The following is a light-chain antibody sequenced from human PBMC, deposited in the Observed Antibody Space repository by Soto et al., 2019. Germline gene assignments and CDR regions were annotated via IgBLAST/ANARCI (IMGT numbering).Light chain of an antibody. CDR1: QGLKF. Sequence: DIQMTQSPSSVSASVGDTFTITCRASQGLKFLAWYQQKPGKAPRLLIYEATNLQSGVPPRFSGSGSGTDFTLTISSLQPEDFATYYCQQANSFPSFGGGTKVDIK. CDR3: QQANSFPS. V-gene: IGKV1-12*02. CDR2: EAT. J-gene: IGKJ4*01.